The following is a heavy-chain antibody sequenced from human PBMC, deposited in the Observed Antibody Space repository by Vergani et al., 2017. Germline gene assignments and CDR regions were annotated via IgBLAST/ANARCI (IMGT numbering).Heavy chain of an antibody. CDR2: ISGSGGST. D-gene: IGHD6-6*01. CDR1: GFTFSSYA. CDR3: AKTKLVRRYFDY. J-gene: IGHJ4*02. Sequence: EVQLLESGGGLVQPGGSLRLSCAASGFTFSSYAMSWVRQAPGKGLEWVSAISGSGGSTYYADSVKGRFTISRDNSKNTLYLQMNSLRAENTAVYYCAKTKLVRRYFDYWGQGTLVTVSS. V-gene: IGHV3-23*01.